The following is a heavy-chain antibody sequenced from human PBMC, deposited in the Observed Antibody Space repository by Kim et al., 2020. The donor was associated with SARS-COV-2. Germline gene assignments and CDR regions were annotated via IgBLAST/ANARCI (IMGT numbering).Heavy chain of an antibody. Sequence: SNTNYADSVKGRFTISRDNVRDTLYRQMNSLTADDTAIYYCARGRGLPDLWGPGTLVTVSS. CDR2: SNT. V-gene: IGHV3-74*01. J-gene: IGHJ5*02. CDR3: ARGRGLPDL.